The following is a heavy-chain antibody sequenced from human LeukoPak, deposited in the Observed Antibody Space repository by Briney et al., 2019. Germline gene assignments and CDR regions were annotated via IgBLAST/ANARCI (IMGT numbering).Heavy chain of an antibody. J-gene: IGHJ4*02. V-gene: IGHV4-4*09. CDR2: IYTSGST. Sequence: SETLSLTCTVSGGSISSYYWSWIRQPPGKGLEWIGYIYTSGSTNYNPSLKSRVTISVDTSKNQFSLKLSSVTAADTAVYYCARHQLKSGSYYPYYFNYWGQGTLVTVSS. D-gene: IGHD3-10*01. CDR3: ARHQLKSGSYYPYYFNY. CDR1: GGSISSYY.